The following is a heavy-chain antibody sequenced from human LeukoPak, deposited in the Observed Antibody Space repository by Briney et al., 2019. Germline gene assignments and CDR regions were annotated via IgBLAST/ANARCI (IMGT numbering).Heavy chain of an antibody. Sequence: SVKISCKASGGTFSSYAISWVRQAPGQGLGLMGGIVPIFGRANYAQKFQGRVTITTDESTSTAYMELSSLRSEDTAVYYCARGRFLDSSYYFDYWGQGTLVTVSS. J-gene: IGHJ4*02. CDR2: IVPIFGRA. CDR3: ARGRFLDSSYYFDY. CDR1: GGTFSSYA. D-gene: IGHD3-3*01. V-gene: IGHV1-69*05.